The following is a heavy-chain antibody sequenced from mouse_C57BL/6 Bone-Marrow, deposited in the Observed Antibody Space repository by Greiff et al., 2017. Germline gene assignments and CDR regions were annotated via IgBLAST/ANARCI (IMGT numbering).Heavy chain of an antibody. CDR3: TRNGGSSP. D-gene: IGHD1-1*01. Sequence: VQLVESGAELVRPGASVTLSCKASGYTFTDYEMHWVKQTPVHGLEWIGAIDPETGGTAYNQKFKGKAILTADKSSSTAYMELRSLTSEDSAVYYCTRNGGSSPWGQGTLVTVSA. CDR1: GYTFTDYE. V-gene: IGHV1-15*01. J-gene: IGHJ3*01. CDR2: IDPETGGT.